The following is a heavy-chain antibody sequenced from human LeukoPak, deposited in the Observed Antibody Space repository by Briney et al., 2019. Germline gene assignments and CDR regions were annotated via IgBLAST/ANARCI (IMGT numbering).Heavy chain of an antibody. CDR2: IYWDDDK. Sequence: SGPTLVKPTQTLTLTCTFSGFSLSTSGVGVGWIRQPPGKALEWLALIYWDDDKRYSPSLKSRLTITKDTSKNQVVLTMTNMDPVDTATYYCAHTHSSKLGDAFDIWGQGTMVTVSS. J-gene: IGHJ3*02. CDR3: AHTHSSKLGDAFDI. D-gene: IGHD6-13*01. V-gene: IGHV2-5*02. CDR1: GFSLSTSGVG.